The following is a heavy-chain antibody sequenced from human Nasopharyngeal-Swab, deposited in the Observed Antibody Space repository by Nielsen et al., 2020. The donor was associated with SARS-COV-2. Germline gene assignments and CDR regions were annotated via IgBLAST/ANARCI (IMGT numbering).Heavy chain of an antibody. D-gene: IGHD2-21*02. V-gene: IGHV4-39*01. Sequence: SETLSLTCTVSGGSISSSSYYWGWIRQPPGKGLEWIGSLYYSGSTYYNPSLKSRVTISVDTSKNQFSLKLSSVTAADTAVYYCASPPVVVTAIISYWYFDLWGRGTLVTVSS. J-gene: IGHJ2*01. CDR3: ASPPVVVTAIISYWYFDL. CDR1: GGSISSSSYY. CDR2: LYYSGST.